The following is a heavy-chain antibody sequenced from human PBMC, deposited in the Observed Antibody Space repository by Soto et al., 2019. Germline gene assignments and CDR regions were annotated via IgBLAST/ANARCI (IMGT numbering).Heavy chain of an antibody. CDR2: INPNDGST. D-gene: IGHD2-15*01. Sequence: QVQLVQSGAEVRKPGASVTISCKTSGYTFAIHYIHWVRQAPGQGLEWMGMINPNDGSTSYVQKFQGRVTMIRDTSTRTVFLNMSRLTSDDTAVFFCAREEGGGGRRHDFWGQGTLITVSS. J-gene: IGHJ4*02. CDR1: GYTFAIHY. V-gene: IGHV1-46*01. CDR3: AREEGGGGRRHDF.